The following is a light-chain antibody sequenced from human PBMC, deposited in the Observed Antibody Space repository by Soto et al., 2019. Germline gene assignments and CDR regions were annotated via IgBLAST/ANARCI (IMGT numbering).Light chain of an antibody. V-gene: IGKV3-20*01. CDR1: QSVSSSY. CDR3: QQYGSSPWT. Sequence: ELVLTQSPGTLSLSPVERATLSCSASQSVSSSYLAWYQQKPGQAPRLLIYGASSRATGIPDRFSGSGSGTDFTLNISRLEPEDFAVYYCQQYGSSPWTFGQGTKVDI. CDR2: GAS. J-gene: IGKJ1*01.